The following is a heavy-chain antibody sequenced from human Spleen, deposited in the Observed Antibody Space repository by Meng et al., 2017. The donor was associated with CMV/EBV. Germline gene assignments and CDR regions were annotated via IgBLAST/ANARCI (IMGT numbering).Heavy chain of an antibody. J-gene: IGHJ4*02. CDR3: VRTGKTGTTDY. Sequence: GGSLRLSCAVSGFTFSGRNMNWVRQAPGKGLEWVSSISTSSTYIYYADSVRGRFTISRDNAKNSLYLQMNSLRAEDTAVYYCVRTGKTGTTDYWGQGTLVTVSS. CDR1: GFTFSGRN. V-gene: IGHV3-21*01. D-gene: IGHD1-14*01. CDR2: ISTSSTYI.